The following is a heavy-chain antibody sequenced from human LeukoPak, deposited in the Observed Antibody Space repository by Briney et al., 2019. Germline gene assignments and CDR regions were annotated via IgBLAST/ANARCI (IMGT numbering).Heavy chain of an antibody. CDR3: ARTMVRGVIPDY. CDR1: GGSISSYY. CDR2: IYYSGST. D-gene: IGHD3-10*01. J-gene: IGHJ4*02. Sequence: SETLSLTCTVSGGSISSYYWSWIQQPPGKGLEWIGYIYYSGSTNYNPSLKSRVTISVDTSKNQFSLKLSSVTAADTAVYYCARTMVRGVIPDYWGQGTLVTVSS. V-gene: IGHV4-59*01.